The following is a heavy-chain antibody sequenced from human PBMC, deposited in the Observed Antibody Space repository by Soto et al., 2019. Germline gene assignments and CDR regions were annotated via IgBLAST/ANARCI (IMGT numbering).Heavy chain of an antibody. J-gene: IGHJ6*02. Sequence: SVKVSCKASGGTFSSYAISWVRQAPGQGLEWMGGIIPIFGTANYAQKFQGRVTITADESTSTAYMELSSLRSEDTAVYYCASLVRGEQWLVPSYYYYGMDVWG. CDR1: GGTFSSYA. CDR2: IIPIFGTA. CDR3: ASLVRGEQWLVPSYYYYGMDV. D-gene: IGHD6-19*01. V-gene: IGHV1-69*13.